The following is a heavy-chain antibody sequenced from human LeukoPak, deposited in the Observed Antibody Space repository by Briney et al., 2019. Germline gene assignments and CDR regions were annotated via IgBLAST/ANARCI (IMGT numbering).Heavy chain of an antibody. CDR1: GYTFTGYY. J-gene: IGHJ4*02. D-gene: IGHD1-26*01. Sequence: GASVKVSCKASGYTFTGYYMHWVRQAPGQGLEWVGWISGSNGNTNYAQKFQGRVTMSTDTFTGTAYMELRNLRHDDTAVYYCARSGRGTYYYFDVWGQGTLVSVSS. V-gene: IGHV1-18*04. CDR3: ARSGRGTYYYFDV. CDR2: ISGSNGNT.